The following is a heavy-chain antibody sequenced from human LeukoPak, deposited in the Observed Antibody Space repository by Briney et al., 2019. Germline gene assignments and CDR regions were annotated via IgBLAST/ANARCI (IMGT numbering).Heavy chain of an antibody. CDR1: GGSFSGYY. D-gene: IGHD1-1*01. CDR3: ARRRRYNWNAYFDY. Sequence: SETLSLTCAVYGGSFSGYYWSWIRQPPGKGLEWIGEINHSGSTNYNPSLKSRVTISVDTSKNQFSLKLSSVTAADTAVYYCARRRRYNWNAYFDYWGQGTLVTVSP. CDR2: INHSGST. J-gene: IGHJ4*02. V-gene: IGHV4-34*01.